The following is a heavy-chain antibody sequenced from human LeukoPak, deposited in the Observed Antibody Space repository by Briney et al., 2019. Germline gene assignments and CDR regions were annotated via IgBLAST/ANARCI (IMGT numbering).Heavy chain of an antibody. CDR1: GGTFSSYA. CDR2: IIPIFGTA. D-gene: IGHD1-26*01. CDR3: ARGGPSYSAYFDY. Sequence: SVKVSCKACGGTFSSYAISWVRQAPGQGLEWMGGIIPIFGTANYAQKFQGRVTITTDESTSTAYMELSSLRSEDTAVYYCARGGPSYSAYFDYWGQGTLVTVSS. J-gene: IGHJ4*02. V-gene: IGHV1-69*05.